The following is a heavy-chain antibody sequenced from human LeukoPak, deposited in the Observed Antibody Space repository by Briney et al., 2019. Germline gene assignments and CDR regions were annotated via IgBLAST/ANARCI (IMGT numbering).Heavy chain of an antibody. D-gene: IGHD3-22*01. J-gene: IGHJ4*02. CDR1: GFTFSSYA. CDR2: TSGGGSST. CDR3: AKLDTYYYDASGSYFDY. V-gene: IGHV3-23*01. Sequence: GGSLRLSCAASGFTFSSYAMSWVRQAPGKGLEWVSATSGGGSSTYYVDSVKGRFTISRDNSKNTLYLQMNSLRAEDAAVYYCAKLDTYYYDASGSYFDYWGQGTLVTVSS.